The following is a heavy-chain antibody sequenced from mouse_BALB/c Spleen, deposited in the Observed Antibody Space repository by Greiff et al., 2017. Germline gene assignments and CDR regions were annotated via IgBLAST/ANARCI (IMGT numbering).Heavy chain of an antibody. D-gene: IGHD3-3*01. CDR3: TRRDPYYAMDY. CDR1: GFTFSNYW. V-gene: IGHV6-6*02. Sequence: DVKLVESGGGLVQPGGSMKLSCVASGFTFSNYWMNWVRQSPEKGLEWVAEIRLKSNNYATHYAESVKGRFTISRDDSKSSVYLQMNNLRAEDTGIYYCTRRDPYYAMDYWGQGTSVTVSS. CDR2: IRLKSNNYAT. J-gene: IGHJ4*01.